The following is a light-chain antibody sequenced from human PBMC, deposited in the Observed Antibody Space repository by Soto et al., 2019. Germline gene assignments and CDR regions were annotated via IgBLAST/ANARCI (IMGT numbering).Light chain of an antibody. CDR1: QSISSW. CDR2: DAS. CDR3: QQYNTFSYT. J-gene: IGKJ2*01. Sequence: DIQMTQSPSTLSASVGDRVTITCRANQSISSWLAWYQQKPGKAPKLLIYDASSLESGVPSRFSGSGSGTEFTLTISSLQPDDFATYYCQQYNTFSYTFGRGTKVDIK. V-gene: IGKV1-5*01.